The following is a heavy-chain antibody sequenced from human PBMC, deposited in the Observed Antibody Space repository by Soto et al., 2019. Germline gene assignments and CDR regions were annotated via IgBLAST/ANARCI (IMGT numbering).Heavy chain of an antibody. V-gene: IGHV1-69*04. J-gene: IGHJ6*04. Sequence: ASVKVSCKASGGTFSSYTISWVRQAPGQGLEWMGRIIPILGIANYAQKFQGRVTITADKSTSTAYMELSSLRSEDTAVYYCARERWDPYGSGSYPFGDVWGKGTTVTVSS. D-gene: IGHD3-10*01. CDR3: ARERWDPYGSGSYPFGDV. CDR2: IIPILGIA. CDR1: GGTFSSYT.